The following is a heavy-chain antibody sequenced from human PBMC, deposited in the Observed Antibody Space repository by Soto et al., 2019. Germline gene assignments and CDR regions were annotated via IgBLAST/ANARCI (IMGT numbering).Heavy chain of an antibody. Sequence: GGSLRLSCAASGFTFDDYTMHWVRQAPGKGLEWVSLISWDGGSTYYADSVKGRFTISRDNSKNSLYLQMNSLRTEDTALYYCAKDISYYDFWSGARRLDYYYGMDVWGQGTTVTVSS. J-gene: IGHJ6*02. CDR2: ISWDGGST. CDR3: AKDISYYDFWSGARRLDYYYGMDV. V-gene: IGHV3-43*01. CDR1: GFTFDDYT. D-gene: IGHD3-3*01.